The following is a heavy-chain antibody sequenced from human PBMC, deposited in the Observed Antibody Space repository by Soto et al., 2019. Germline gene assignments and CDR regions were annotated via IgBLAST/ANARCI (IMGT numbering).Heavy chain of an antibody. V-gene: IGHV1-18*01. Sequence: QVQLVQSGAEVKKPGASVKVSCKASGYTFTSYGISWVRQAPGQGLEWMGWISAYNGNKKNAQKFQGRLTMTTDTSTSTAYMELRSLISDDTAVYYCARRGGVGATTRGWFDPWGQGTLVTVSS. D-gene: IGHD1-26*01. CDR1: GYTFTSYG. CDR2: ISAYNGNK. J-gene: IGHJ5*02. CDR3: ARRGGVGATTRGWFDP.